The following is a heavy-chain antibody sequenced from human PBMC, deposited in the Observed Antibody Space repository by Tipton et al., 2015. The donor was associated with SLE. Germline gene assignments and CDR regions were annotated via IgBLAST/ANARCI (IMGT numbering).Heavy chain of an antibody. Sequence: TLSLTCTVSGGSITSSSYFWGWIRQSPGKGLEWIGNINTGGGTYRNPSLMSRVTISVDTSKNQFSLNLNSVTAADTAVYFCARQRGYYDGTPFPPWNFDLWGRGTQVTVSS. CDR2: INTGGGT. D-gene: IGHD3-16*01. J-gene: IGHJ2*01. CDR3: ARQRGYYDGTPFPPWNFDL. CDR1: GGSITSSSYF. V-gene: IGHV4-39*07.